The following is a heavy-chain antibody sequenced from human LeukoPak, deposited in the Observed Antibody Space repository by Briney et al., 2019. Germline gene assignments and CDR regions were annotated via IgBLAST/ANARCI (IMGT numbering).Heavy chain of an antibody. CDR2: MNPNSGNT. CDR1: GYTFTSYD. CDR3: ARVPKSYDFWSGYFENWFDP. J-gene: IGHJ5*02. D-gene: IGHD3-3*01. V-gene: IGHV1-8*01. Sequence: ASVKVSCKASGYTFTSYDINWVRQATGQGLEWMGGMNPNSGNTGYAQKFQGRVTMTRNTSISTAYMELSSLRSEDTAVYYCARVPKSYDFWSGYFENWFDPWGQGTLVTVSS.